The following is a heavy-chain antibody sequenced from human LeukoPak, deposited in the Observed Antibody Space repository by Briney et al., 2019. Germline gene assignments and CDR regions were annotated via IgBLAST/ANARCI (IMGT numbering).Heavy chain of an antibody. J-gene: IGHJ5*02. V-gene: IGHV1-18*01. CDR1: GYTFTSYG. D-gene: IGHD1-7*01. CDR2: ISVYNGNT. Sequence: ASVKVSCKASGYTFTSYGISWVRQAPGQGLEWMGWISVYNGNTNYAQRVQGRVTMTTDTSTSTAYMELRSLRSDDTAVYYCAREGTTSGLNWLDPWGQGTLVTVSS. CDR3: AREGTTSGLNWLDP.